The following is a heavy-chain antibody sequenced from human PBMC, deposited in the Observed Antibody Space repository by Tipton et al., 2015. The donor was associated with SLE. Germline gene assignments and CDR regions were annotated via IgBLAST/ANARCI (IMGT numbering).Heavy chain of an antibody. CDR3: AGGGFDY. Sequence: SLRLSCTASGFTFNSYAFHWVRQAPGKGLEWVAVISYDGSNKYYADSVKGRFTISRDNSKNTLYLQMNSLRVEDTAVYYCAGGGFDYWGQGTLATVSS. V-gene: IGHV3-30-3*01. J-gene: IGHJ4*02. CDR2: ISYDGSNK. CDR1: GFTFNSYA. D-gene: IGHD3-10*01.